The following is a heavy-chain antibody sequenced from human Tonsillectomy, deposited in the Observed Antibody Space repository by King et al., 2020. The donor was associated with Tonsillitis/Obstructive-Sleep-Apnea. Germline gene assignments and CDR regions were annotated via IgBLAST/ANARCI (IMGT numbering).Heavy chain of an antibody. CDR2: ISSSGGTI. D-gene: IGHD3-10*01. Sequence: VQLVESGGGLVQPGGSLRLSCAASGFTFSSYEMNWVRQAPGKGREWVSYISSSGGTINYADSVKGRFTISRDNAKNSLYLQMNSLRVEDTAVYYCAGEVGYYGSGSYADYWGQGTLVTVAS. J-gene: IGHJ4*02. CDR1: GFTFSSYE. V-gene: IGHV3-48*03. CDR3: AGEVGYYGSGSYADY.